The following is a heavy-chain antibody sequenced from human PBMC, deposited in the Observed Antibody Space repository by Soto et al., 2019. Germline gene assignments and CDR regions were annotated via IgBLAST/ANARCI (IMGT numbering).Heavy chain of an antibody. V-gene: IGHV3-30*03. CDR3: ATAYGDYVPFDY. D-gene: IGHD4-17*01. CDR2: ISYDGSNK. CDR1: GFTFSNYG. J-gene: IGHJ4*02. Sequence: QVQLVESGGGVVQPGRSLRLSCAASGFTFSNYGMHWVRQAPGKGLEWVAVISYDGSNKYYAESVKGRFTISRDNSENTMYLQMNSLRAEDTAVYYCATAYGDYVPFDYWGQGTLVTVSS.